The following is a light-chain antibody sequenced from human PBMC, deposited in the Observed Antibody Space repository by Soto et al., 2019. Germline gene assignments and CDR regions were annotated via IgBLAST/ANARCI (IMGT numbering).Light chain of an antibody. Sequence: QSVLTQPHSASGTPGQRVTISCSGSSSNIGSNYVYWYQQLPGTAPKLLIYRNNQRPSGVPDRFSGSKSGTSASLAISGLRSEDEAAYYCAAWDDSLTLYVFGTGTKVTVL. J-gene: IGLJ1*01. CDR3: AAWDDSLTLYV. V-gene: IGLV1-47*01. CDR2: RNN. CDR1: SSNIGSNY.